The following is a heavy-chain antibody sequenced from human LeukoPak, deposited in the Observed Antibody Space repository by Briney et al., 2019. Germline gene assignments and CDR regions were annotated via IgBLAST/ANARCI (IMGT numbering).Heavy chain of an antibody. D-gene: IGHD2-2*01. CDR1: GYTFTGYY. V-gene: IGHV1-2*02. Sequence: GASVKVSCKASGYTFTGYYMHWVRQAPGQGLEWMGWINPNTGGTNYAQKFQGRVTMTRDTSISTAYMELSSLRSDDTAVYYCARWNIVVVPAARDYYYYMDVWGKGTTVTISS. CDR2: INPNTGGT. J-gene: IGHJ6*03. CDR3: ARWNIVVVPAARDYYYYMDV.